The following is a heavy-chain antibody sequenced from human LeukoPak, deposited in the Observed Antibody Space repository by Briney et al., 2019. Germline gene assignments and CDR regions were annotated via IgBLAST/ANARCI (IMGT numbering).Heavy chain of an antibody. CDR2: INHSGST. Sequence: PSETLSLTCAVYGGSFSGYHWSWIRQPPGKGLEWIGEINHSGSTNYNPSLKSRVTISVDTSKNQFSLKLSSVTAADTAVYYCARLTYSSSWYGRVRYYYYMDVWGKGTTVTISS. J-gene: IGHJ6*03. D-gene: IGHD6-13*01. CDR3: ARLTYSSSWYGRVRYYYYMDV. V-gene: IGHV4-34*01. CDR1: GGSFSGYH.